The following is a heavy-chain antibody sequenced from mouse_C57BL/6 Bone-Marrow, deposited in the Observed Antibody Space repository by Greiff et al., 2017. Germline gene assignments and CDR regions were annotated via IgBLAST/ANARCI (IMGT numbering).Heavy chain of an antibody. D-gene: IGHD2-4*01. V-gene: IGHV2-9-1*01. CDR2: IWPGGGT. CDR3: ARKTQDYDYFDY. CDR1: GFSLTSYA. Sequence: VKLMESGPGLVAPSQSLSITCTVSGFSLTSYAISWVRQPPGKGLEWLGVIWPGGGTNYNSALKSRLSISKDNSKSQVFLKMNSLQTDDTARYYCARKTQDYDYFDYWGQGTTLTVSS. J-gene: IGHJ2*01.